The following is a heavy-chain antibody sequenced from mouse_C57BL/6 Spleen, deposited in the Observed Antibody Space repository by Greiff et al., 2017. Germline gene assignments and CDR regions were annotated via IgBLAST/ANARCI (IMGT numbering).Heavy chain of an antibody. CDR3: TPGRWVYYAMDY. CDR1: GFTFSDAW. D-gene: IGHD4-1*01. J-gene: IGHJ4*01. Sequence: EVQLVESGGGLVQPGGSMKLSCAASGFTFSDAWMDWVRQSPEKGLEWVAEIRNKANNHATYYAESVKGRFTISRDDSKSSVYLQMHSLRAEDTGIYYCTPGRWVYYAMDYWGQGTSVTVSS. CDR2: IRNKANNHAT. V-gene: IGHV6-6*01.